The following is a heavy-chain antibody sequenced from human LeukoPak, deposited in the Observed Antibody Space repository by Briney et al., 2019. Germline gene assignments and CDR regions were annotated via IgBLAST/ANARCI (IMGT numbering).Heavy chain of an antibody. CDR2: ISGTGGST. V-gene: IGHV3-23*01. CDR1: GFTFSTYA. CDR3: ARAGSGYEDGFDY. Sequence: PGGSLRLSCAASGFTFSTYAMTWVRQAPGKGLEWVSLISGTGGSTYYADSVKGRFTISRDNSKNTLYLQMNSLRAEDTAVYYCARAGSGYEDGFDYWGQGTLVTVSS. J-gene: IGHJ4*02. D-gene: IGHD5-12*01.